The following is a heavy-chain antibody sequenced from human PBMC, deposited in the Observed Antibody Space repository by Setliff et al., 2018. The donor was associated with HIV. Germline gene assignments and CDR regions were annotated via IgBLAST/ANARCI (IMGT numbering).Heavy chain of an antibody. D-gene: IGHD6-6*01. CDR1: GGSINSGTYY. J-gene: IGHJ2*01. V-gene: IGHV4-61*02. CDR2: IYASGSA. CDR3: ARGQEYPNWYFDF. Sequence: SETLSLTCTVSGGSINSGTYYWSWIRQTAGKGLEWIGRIYASGSASYSPSLKSRVTMSLDTSKNQLSLNLSSVTAADTAVYYCARGQEYPNWYFDFWGRGTLGTVS.